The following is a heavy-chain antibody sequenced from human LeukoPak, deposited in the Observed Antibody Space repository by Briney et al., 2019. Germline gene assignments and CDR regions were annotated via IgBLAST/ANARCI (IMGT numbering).Heavy chain of an antibody. Sequence: GGSLRLPCAASGFTFSSYSMNWVRQAPGKGLEWVSYISSSSSTIYYADSVKGRFTISRDNAKNSLYLQMNSLRDEDTAVYYCASMIARYGYYYGMDVWGQGTTVTVSS. CDR1: GFTFSSYS. CDR2: ISSSSSTI. CDR3: ASMIARYGYYYGMDV. J-gene: IGHJ6*02. V-gene: IGHV3-48*02. D-gene: IGHD3-22*01.